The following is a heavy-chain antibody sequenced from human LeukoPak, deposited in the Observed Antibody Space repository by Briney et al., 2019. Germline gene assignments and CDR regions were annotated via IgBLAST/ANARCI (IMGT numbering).Heavy chain of an antibody. V-gene: IGHV3-74*01. D-gene: IGHD1-26*01. J-gene: IGHJ4*02. CDR3: ARGGTSGSLIY. CDR1: GFTFSNYW. CDR2: INSDGGST. Sequence: GGSLRLSCAASGFTFSNYWMHWVRQDPLKGLVWVSRINSDGGSTGYADSVKGRFTISRDNAKNTLYLQMNSLRAEDTALYYCARGGTSGSLIYWGQGTLVTVPS.